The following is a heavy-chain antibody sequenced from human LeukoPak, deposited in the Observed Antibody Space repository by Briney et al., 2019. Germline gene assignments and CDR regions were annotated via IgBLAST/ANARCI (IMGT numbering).Heavy chain of an antibody. CDR1: GFTFSSYG. Sequence: GGSLRLSCAASGFTFSSYGMHWVRQAPGKGLEWVAFTRYDGSNKYYADSVKGRFTISRDNSKNTLYLQMNSLRAEDTAVYYCAKDRVGAQYYFDYWSQGTLVTVAS. D-gene: IGHD1-26*01. CDR2: TRYDGSNK. J-gene: IGHJ4*02. V-gene: IGHV3-30*02. CDR3: AKDRVGAQYYFDY.